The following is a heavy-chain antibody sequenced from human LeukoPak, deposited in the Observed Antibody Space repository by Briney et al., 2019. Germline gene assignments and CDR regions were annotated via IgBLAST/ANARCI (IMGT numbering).Heavy chain of an antibody. CDR2: ISSSSSYI. D-gene: IGHD1-20*01. CDR1: GFTFKTYA. J-gene: IGHJ4*02. CDR3: ARDSRITKKADY. Sequence: GGSLRLSCVASGFTFKTYAMNWVRQAPGKGLEWVSSISSSSSYIYYADSVKGRFTISRDNAKNSLYLQMNSLRAEDTAVYYCARDSRITKKADYWGQGTLVTVSS. V-gene: IGHV3-21*01.